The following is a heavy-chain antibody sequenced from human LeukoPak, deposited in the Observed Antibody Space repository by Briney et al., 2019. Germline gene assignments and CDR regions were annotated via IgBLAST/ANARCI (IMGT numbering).Heavy chain of an antibody. D-gene: IGHD4-17*01. V-gene: IGHV4-59*01. J-gene: IGHJ3*02. Sequence: SETLSLTCTVSGGSISSYYWSWIRQPPGKGLEWIGYIYYSGSTNYNPSLKGRVTISVDTSKNQFSLKLSSVTAADTAVYYCASGTVTTWGQGAFDIWGQGTMVTVSS. CDR2: IYYSGST. CDR1: GGSISSYY. CDR3: ASGTVTTWGQGAFDI.